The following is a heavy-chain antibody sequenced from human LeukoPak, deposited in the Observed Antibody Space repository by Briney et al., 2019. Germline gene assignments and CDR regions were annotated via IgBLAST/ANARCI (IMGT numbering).Heavy chain of an antibody. CDR1: GFIFSNYA. D-gene: IGHD3-10*01. V-gene: IGHV3-23*01. CDR3: AKAPPGGGFTCSAP. Sequence: GGSLRLSCAASGFIFSNYAMNWVRQAPGKGLEWVSGISGSGGDTYYSDSVKGRFTISRDNSHNTLYLQMSSLRAEDTAVYYCAKAPPGGGFTCSAPWGQGSLVTVSS. CDR2: ISGSGGDT. J-gene: IGHJ5*02.